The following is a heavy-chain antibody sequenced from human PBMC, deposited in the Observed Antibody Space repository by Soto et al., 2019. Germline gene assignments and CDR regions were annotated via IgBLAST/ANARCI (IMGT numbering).Heavy chain of an antibody. J-gene: IGHJ5*02. V-gene: IGHV3-30-3*01. D-gene: IGHD3-10*01. CDR1: GFTFSSYA. CDR3: ASSKLLWFGELRDP. CDR2: ISYDGSNK. Sequence: QVQLVESGGGVVQPGRSLRLSCAASGFTFSSYAMHWVRQATGKGLEWVAVISYDGSNKYYADSVKGRFTISRDNSKNTLYLQMNSLRAEDTAVYYCASSKLLWFGELRDPWGQGTLVTVSS.